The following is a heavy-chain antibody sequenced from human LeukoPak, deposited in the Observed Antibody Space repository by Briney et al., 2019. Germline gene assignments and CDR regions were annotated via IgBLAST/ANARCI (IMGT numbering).Heavy chain of an antibody. CDR1: GFTFCSYA. CDR2: IRYDGSTK. V-gene: IGHV3-30*02. D-gene: IGHD3-10*01. CDR3: ARSFYGSGSYPLDY. Sequence: GGSLRLSCAASGFTFCSYAMSWVRQAPGKGLEWVSYIRYDGSTKYYADSVKGRFTISRDNSKNTLYLQMNSLRAEDTAVYYCARSFYGSGSYPLDYWGQGTLVTVSS. J-gene: IGHJ4*02.